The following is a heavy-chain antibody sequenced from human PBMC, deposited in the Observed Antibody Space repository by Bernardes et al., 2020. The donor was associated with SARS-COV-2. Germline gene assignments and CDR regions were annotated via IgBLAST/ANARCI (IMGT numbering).Heavy chain of an antibody. V-gene: IGHV3-23*01. J-gene: IGHJ3*02. D-gene: IGHD3-3*01. CDR2: ISGSGGST. CDR1: GFTFSSYA. Sequence: GSLRLSCAASGFTFSSYAMSWVRQAPGKGLEWVSAISGSGGSTYYADSVKGRFTISRDNSKNTLYLQMNSLRAEDTAVYYCAKAEYYDFWSGYLSAFDIWGQGTMVTVSS. CDR3: AKAEYYDFWSGYLSAFDI.